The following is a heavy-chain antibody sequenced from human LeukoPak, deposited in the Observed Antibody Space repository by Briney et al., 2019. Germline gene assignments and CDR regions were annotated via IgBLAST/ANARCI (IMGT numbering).Heavy chain of an antibody. D-gene: IGHD2-15*01. CDR3: ARDNPPYCNGGSCYSY. V-gene: IGHV1-69*04. J-gene: IGHJ4*02. CDR2: IIPILDIA. Sequence: SVKVSCKASGGTFSSYALSWVRHAPGQGLERMGRIIPILDIASYAQKFQDRVTITADESTGTAYMELSSLRSEDTAIYYCARDNPPYCNGGSCYSYWGQGTLVTISS. CDR1: GGTFSSYA.